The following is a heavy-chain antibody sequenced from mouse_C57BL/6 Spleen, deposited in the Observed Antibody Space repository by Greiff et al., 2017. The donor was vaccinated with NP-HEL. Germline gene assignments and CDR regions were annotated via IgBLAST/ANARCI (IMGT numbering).Heavy chain of an antibody. J-gene: IGHJ3*01. CDR2: IWSGGST. CDR3: GLGFAY. V-gene: IGHV2-2*01. CDR1: GFSLTSYG. Sequence: VQLQQSGPGLVQPSQSLSITCTVSGFSLTSYGVHWVRQSPGKGLEWLGVIWSGGSTDYNAAFISRLSISKDNSKSQVFFKMNSLQADDTAIYYCGLGFAYWGQGTLVTVSA.